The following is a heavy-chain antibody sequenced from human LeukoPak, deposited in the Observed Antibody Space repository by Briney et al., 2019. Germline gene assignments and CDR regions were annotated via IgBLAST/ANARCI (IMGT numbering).Heavy chain of an antibody. CDR1: GGSISSGDYY. CDR3: ARGSNVLRFLEWLFDTYDAFDI. D-gene: IGHD3-3*01. Sequence: NPSETLSLTCTVSGGSISSGDYYWSWIRQPPGKGLEWIGYIYYSGSTYYNPSLKSRVTISVDTSKNQFSLKLSSVTAADTAVYYCARGSNVLRFLEWLFDTYDAFDIWGQGTMVTVSS. V-gene: IGHV4-30-4*01. CDR2: IYYSGST. J-gene: IGHJ3*02.